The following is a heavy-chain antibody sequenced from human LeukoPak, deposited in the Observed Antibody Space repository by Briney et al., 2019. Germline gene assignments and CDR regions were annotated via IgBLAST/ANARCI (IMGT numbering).Heavy chain of an antibody. CDR1: GGSISSSSYY. CDR2: IYYSGST. CDR3: ARLSRVRGVIIIDY. D-gene: IGHD3-10*01. V-gene: IGHV4-39*01. J-gene: IGHJ4*02. Sequence: PSETLSLTCTVSGGSISSSSYYWGWIRQPPGKGLEWIGSIYYSGSTYYNPSLKSRVTISVDTSKNQFSLKLSSVTAADTAVYYCARLSRVRGVIIIDYWGQGTLVTVSS.